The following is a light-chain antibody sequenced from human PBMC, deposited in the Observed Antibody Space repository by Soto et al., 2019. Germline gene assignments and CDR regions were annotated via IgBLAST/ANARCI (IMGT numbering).Light chain of an antibody. CDR1: SSNIGAGYD. J-gene: IGLJ3*02. CDR2: GNS. CDR3: QSYDISLSGSGV. Sequence: QSVLTQPPSVSGAPGQSVTISCTGSSSNIGAGYDVHWYQQLPGTAPKLLIYGNSNRPSGVPDRFSGSKSGTSASLAITGLQAEDEADYYCQSYDISLSGSGVFGGGTKLTVL. V-gene: IGLV1-40*01.